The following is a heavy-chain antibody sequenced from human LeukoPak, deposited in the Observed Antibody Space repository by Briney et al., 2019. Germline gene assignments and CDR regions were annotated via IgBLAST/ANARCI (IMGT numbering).Heavy chain of an antibody. V-gene: IGHV3-15*01. Sequence: GGSLRLSCAASGFTFSNAWMSWVRQAPGKGLEWVGRIKSKTDGGTTDYAAPVKGRFTIPRDDSKNTLYLQMNSLKTEDTAVYYCTTGWYDIGHAFDIWGQGTMVTVSS. CDR1: GFTFSNAW. D-gene: IGHD3-9*01. J-gene: IGHJ3*02. CDR2: IKSKTDGGTT. CDR3: TTGWYDIGHAFDI.